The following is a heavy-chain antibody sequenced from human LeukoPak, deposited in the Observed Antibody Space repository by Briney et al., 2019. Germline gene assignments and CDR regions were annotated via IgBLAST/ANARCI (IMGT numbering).Heavy chain of an antibody. D-gene: IGHD5-18*01. CDR3: ARGGRGYSYRFDY. CDR2: INPNSGGT. Sequence: ASVKVSCKASGYTFTGYYMHWVRQAPGQGLEWMGWINPNSGGTNYAQEFQGRVTMTRDTSISTAYMELSRLRSDDTAVYYCARGGRGYSYRFDYWGQGTLVTVSS. V-gene: IGHV1-2*02. CDR1: GYTFTGYY. J-gene: IGHJ4*02.